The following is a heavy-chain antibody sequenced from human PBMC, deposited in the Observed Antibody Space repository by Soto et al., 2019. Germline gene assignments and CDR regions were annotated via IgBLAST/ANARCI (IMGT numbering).Heavy chain of an antibody. CDR2: INPSGGSR. CDR3: ARDSDFLSSNFDY. CDR1: GYTFTSYD. J-gene: IGHJ4*02. D-gene: IGHD3-3*01. Sequence: ASVKVSYTPSGYTFTSYDMHWVRQAPGQGREWMGIINPSGGSRIYAQKFQGRVTMSRDMSTITVYMELISLSSEVTAVYYCARDSDFLSSNFDYWGQGTLVTVSS. V-gene: IGHV1-46*01.